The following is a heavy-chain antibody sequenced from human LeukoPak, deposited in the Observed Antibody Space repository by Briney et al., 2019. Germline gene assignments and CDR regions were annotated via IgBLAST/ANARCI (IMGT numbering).Heavy chain of an antibody. J-gene: IGHJ4*02. V-gene: IGHV3-30*18. CDR3: TKNAVQGDYDNTPFYFDY. CDR2: ISSDGSNK. D-gene: IGHD3-22*01. Sequence: GGSLRLSCAASGFTFSTYGIHWVRQAPGKGLERVAVISSDGSNKYYPDSVKGRFTISRDNSKNTLYLQMNSLRAEDTALYYCTKNAVQGDYDNTPFYFDYWGQGTLVTVSS. CDR1: GFTFSTYG.